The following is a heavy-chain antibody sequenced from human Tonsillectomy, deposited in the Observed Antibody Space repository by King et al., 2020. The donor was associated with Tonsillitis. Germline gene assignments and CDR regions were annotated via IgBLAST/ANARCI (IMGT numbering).Heavy chain of an antibody. D-gene: IGHD1-26*01. CDR3: ARDGSGSSSIDY. V-gene: IGHV4-38-2*02. CDR2: IYHSGNT. CDR1: GYSISSGYY. J-gene: IGHJ4*02. Sequence: QLQESGPGLVKPSETLSLTCAVSGYSISSGYYWGWIRQPPGKGLEWIGSIYHSGNTYYNPSLKSRVTISVDTSKNQFSLKLTSVTAADTAVYYCARDGSGSSSIDYWGQGTLVTVSS.